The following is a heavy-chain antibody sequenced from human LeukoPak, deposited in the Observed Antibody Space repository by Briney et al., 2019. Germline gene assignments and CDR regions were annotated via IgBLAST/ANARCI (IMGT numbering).Heavy chain of an antibody. V-gene: IGHV4-59*01. CDR1: GRSISSYY. J-gene: IGHJ4*02. D-gene: IGHD6-19*01. Sequence: PSETLSLTCTVSGRSISSYYWSWIRQPPGKGLEWIGYIYYSGSTNYNRSLKSRVTISVDTSKNQFSLKLSSVTAADTAVFYCASSGWSGSFPYYFDYWGQGTLVTVSS. CDR3: ASSGWSGSFPYYFDY. CDR2: IYYSGST.